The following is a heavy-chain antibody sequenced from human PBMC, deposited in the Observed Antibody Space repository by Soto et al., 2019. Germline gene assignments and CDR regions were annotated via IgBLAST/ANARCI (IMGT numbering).Heavy chain of an antibody. D-gene: IGHD6-19*01. CDR1: GFSLSTSGVG. Sequence: QITLKESAPTLVKPTQTLTLTCTFSGFSLSTSGVGVGWIRQPPGKALEWLALIYWDDDKRYSPSLKSRLTIPEDTSKTQEVLAMANMDRVDTATYYCARDSSGLYGFDNWGQGTLVTVCS. V-gene: IGHV2-5*02. CDR2: IYWDDDK. J-gene: IGHJ4*02. CDR3: ARDSSGLYGFDN.